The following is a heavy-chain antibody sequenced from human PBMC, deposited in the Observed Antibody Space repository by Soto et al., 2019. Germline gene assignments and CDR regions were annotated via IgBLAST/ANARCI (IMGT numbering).Heavy chain of an antibody. V-gene: IGHV1-3*05. Sequence: QVQLVQSGAEEKKPGASVKVSCKASGYTFTGYAMHWVRQAPGQRLEGMGWINAGNGNTKCSQKFQGRGTITRDTSASTAYMELSSLRSEDTAVYYCARAVAVAADFDYWGQGTLVTVSS. J-gene: IGHJ4*02. CDR2: INAGNGNT. CDR3: ARAVAVAADFDY. D-gene: IGHD6-19*01. CDR1: GYTFTGYA.